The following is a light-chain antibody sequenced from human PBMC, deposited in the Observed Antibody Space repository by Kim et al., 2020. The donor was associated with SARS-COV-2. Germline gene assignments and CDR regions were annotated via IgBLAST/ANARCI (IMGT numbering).Light chain of an antibody. V-gene: IGLV6-57*01. CDR1: SGSIASNY. Sequence: PGKTVTISCTRSSGSIASNYVQWYQQRPGSSPTTVIYEDNQRPSGVPDRFSGSIDSSSNSASLTISGLKTEDEADYYCQSYDSRVFGGGTQLTVL. CDR3: QSYDSRV. CDR2: EDN. J-gene: IGLJ3*02.